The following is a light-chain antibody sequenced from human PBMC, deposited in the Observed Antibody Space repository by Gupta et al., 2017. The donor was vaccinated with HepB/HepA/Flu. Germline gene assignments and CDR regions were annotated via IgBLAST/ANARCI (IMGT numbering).Light chain of an antibody. CDR2: YSS. CDR3: QQCYNTPYS. Sequence: DIQMTQSPSSLSASVGDRVTITCRATQNIHSYVNWYQQKLGKAPALLIDYSSSLESGVPARFVDAGSGTNFTLTINRVQREDFATYYCQQCYNTPYSFGQGTQLEIK. CDR1: QNIHSY. V-gene: IGKV1-39*01. J-gene: IGKJ2*03.